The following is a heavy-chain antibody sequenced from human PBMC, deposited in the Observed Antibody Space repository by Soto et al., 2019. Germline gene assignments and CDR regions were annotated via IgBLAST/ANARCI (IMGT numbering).Heavy chain of an antibody. D-gene: IGHD6-19*01. CDR2: IRSRLNSYAT. Sequence: PGGSLRLSCAASGFTFSASAMHWVRQASGTGLEWVGRIRSRLNSYATTYAASVRGRFTISRDDSKNTLYLQMSSLKTEDTAVYYCRTQWLDWGQGTLVTVSS. CDR3: RTQWLD. J-gene: IGHJ4*02. CDR1: GFTFSASA. V-gene: IGHV3-73*01.